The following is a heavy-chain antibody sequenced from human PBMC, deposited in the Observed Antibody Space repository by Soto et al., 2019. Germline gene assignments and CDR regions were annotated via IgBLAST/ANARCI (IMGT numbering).Heavy chain of an antibody. CDR3: TGITWFRGMDV. J-gene: IGHJ6*04. CDR2: TYYKSKWNN. CDR1: ADRVSSNSAG. D-gene: IGHD3-10*01. Sequence: SQTLSLTCVISADRVSSNSAGCNWIRQPPSRGLAWLGRTYYKSKWNNDYALSVKSRITINPDTSKNQFSLHPYSVTPEDTAVYYCTGITWFRGMDVWGKGTPVTVS. V-gene: IGHV6-1*01.